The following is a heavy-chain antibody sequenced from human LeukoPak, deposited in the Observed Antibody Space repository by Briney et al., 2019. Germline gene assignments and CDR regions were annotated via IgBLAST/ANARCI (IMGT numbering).Heavy chain of an antibody. CDR3: TRGAFYFDY. V-gene: IGHV3-49*04. CDR1: GFTFGDYA. Sequence: GGSLRLSCTTSGFTFGDYAMSWVRQAPGKGLEWVGFIRNKAYGGTTEYAASVKGRFTISRDDSKSIAYLQMNSLKTEDTAVYYCTRGAFYFDYWGQGTLVTVSS. J-gene: IGHJ4*02. CDR2: IRNKAYGGTT.